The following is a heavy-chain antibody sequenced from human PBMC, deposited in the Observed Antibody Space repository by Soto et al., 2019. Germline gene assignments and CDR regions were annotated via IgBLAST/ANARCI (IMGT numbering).Heavy chain of an antibody. CDR1: GGSISSGGYS. D-gene: IGHD6-13*01. Sequence: PSETLSLTCAVSGGSISSGGYSWSWIRQPPGKGLEWIGYIYHSGSTYYNPSLKSRVTISVDRSKNQFSLKLSSVTAADTAVYYCARAYSSSYNEEDAFDIWGQGTMVTVSS. J-gene: IGHJ3*02. CDR2: IYHSGST. CDR3: ARAYSSSYNEEDAFDI. V-gene: IGHV4-30-2*01.